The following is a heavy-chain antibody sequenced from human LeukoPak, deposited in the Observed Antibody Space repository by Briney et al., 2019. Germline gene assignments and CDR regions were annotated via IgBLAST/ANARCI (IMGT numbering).Heavy chain of an antibody. J-gene: IGHJ4*02. D-gene: IGHD3-22*01. CDR3: AKARGNYYDSSGYYYFDY. CDR2: ISGSGGST. Sequence: GGSLRLSCAASGFTVSGNSMSWVRQAPGKGLEWVSAISGSGGSTYYADSVKGRFTISRDNSKNTLYLQMNSLRAEDTAVYYCAKARGNYYDSSGYYYFDYWGQGTLVTVSS. V-gene: IGHV3-23*01. CDR1: GFTVSGNS.